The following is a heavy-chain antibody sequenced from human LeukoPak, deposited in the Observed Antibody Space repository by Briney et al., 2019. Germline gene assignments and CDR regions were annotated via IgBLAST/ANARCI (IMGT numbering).Heavy chain of an antibody. CDR2: ISAYNGNT. J-gene: IGHJ4*02. Sequence: ASVKVSCKASGYTCTSYGFSWVRQAPGQGLEWMGWISAYNGNTNYAQKLQGRVTMTTDTSTSTAYMELRSLRSDDTAVYYCAREVNGDYYFDYWGQGTLVTVSS. V-gene: IGHV1-18*01. CDR3: AREVNGDYYFDY. CDR1: GYTCTSYG. D-gene: IGHD4-17*01.